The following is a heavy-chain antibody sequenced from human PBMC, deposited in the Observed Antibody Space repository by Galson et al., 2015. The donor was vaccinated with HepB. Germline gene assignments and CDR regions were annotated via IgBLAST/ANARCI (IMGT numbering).Heavy chain of an antibody. V-gene: IGHV6-1*01. CDR3: ARVGFSSNDFWSGPFDA. CDR1: GDSVSTNSAA. Sequence: CAISGDSVSTNSAAWNWIRQSPSRGLEWLGRTFYRSKWYHDYAVSVKSRITINPDTSNNQFSLQLNSVTPEDTAVYYCARVGFSSNDFWSGPFDAWGQGALVTVSS. CDR2: TFYRSKWYH. D-gene: IGHD3-3*01. J-gene: IGHJ5*02.